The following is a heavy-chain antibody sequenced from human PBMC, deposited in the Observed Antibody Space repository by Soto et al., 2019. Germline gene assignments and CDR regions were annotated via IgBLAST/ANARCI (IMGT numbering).Heavy chain of an antibody. CDR1: GVSISSGGYY. D-gene: IGHD5-12*01. Sequence: SETLSLTCTVSGVSISSGGYYWSWIRQHPGKGLEWIGYIHYSGSTYYNPSLKSRVTISVDTSKNQFSLKLSSVTAADTAVYYCARNQRRDGYNYFDYWGQGTLVTVSS. CDR2: IHYSGST. CDR3: ARNQRRDGYNYFDY. V-gene: IGHV4-31*03. J-gene: IGHJ4*02.